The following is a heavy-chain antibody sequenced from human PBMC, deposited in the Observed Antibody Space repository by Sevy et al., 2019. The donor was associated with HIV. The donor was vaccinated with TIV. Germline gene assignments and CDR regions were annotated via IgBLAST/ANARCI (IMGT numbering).Heavy chain of an antibody. CDR1: GDTDNNYA. CDR2: IIPVLHKP. J-gene: IGHJ6*02. CDR3: ARDRSGSAMDV. Sequence: ASVKVSCKTSGDTDNNYAISWVRQAPGQGLEWMGEIIPVLHKPKFAQRFQGRVSITADESTTTVYMELSGLRSDDTAVYYCARDRSGSAMDVWGQWTTVTVSS. V-gene: IGHV1-69*10. D-gene: IGHD3-22*01.